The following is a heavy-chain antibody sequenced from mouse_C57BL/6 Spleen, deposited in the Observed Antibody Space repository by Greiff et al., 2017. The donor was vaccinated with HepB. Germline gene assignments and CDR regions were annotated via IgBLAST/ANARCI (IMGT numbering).Heavy chain of an antibody. CDR2: ISDGGSYT. CDR3: ARDYSNYVWYFDV. CDR1: GFTFSSYA. D-gene: IGHD2-5*01. V-gene: IGHV5-4*01. J-gene: IGHJ1*03. Sequence: DVMLVESGGGLVKPGGSLKLSCAASGFTFSSYAMSWVRQTPEKRLEWVATISDGGSYTYYPDNVKGRFTISRDNAKNNLYLQMSHLKSEDTAMYYCARDYSNYVWYFDVWGTGTTVTVSS.